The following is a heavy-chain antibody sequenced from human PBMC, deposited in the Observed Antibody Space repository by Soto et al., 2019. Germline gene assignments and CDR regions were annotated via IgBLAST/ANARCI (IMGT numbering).Heavy chain of an antibody. J-gene: IGHJ5*02. CDR1: SGSISSYY. Sequence: SETMSLTCTVSSGSISSYYWSWIRQPPGKGLEWIGYIYYSGSTNYNPSLKSRVTISVDTSKNQFSLKLSSVTAADTAVYYCARSRDIVVANWFDPWGQGTLVTVSS. CDR2: IYYSGST. D-gene: IGHD2-2*01. V-gene: IGHV4-59*01. CDR3: ARSRDIVVANWFDP.